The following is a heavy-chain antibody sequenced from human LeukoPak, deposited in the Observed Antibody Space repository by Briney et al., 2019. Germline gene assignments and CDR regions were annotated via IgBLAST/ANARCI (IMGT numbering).Heavy chain of an antibody. D-gene: IGHD5-12*01. CDR1: GYTFTDYY. Sequence: ASVKVSCKTSGYTFTDYYIHCVRLTPGQGLEWMWWINTHSGDTNYAQKFQGRVTMTRDTSVSTASVELSSLRSDDTAVYYCATGPLGATIAAFDIWGQGTMVTVSS. V-gene: IGHV1-2*02. J-gene: IGHJ3*02. CDR3: ATGPLGATIAAFDI. CDR2: INTHSGDT.